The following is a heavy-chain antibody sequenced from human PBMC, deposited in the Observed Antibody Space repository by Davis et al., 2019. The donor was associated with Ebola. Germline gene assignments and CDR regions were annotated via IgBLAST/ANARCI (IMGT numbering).Heavy chain of an antibody. CDR1: GFTFSNYA. J-gene: IGHJ4*02. V-gene: IGHV3-23*01. D-gene: IGHD3-10*01. Sequence: GESLKISCAASGFTFSNYAMSWVRQAPGKGLEWVSAVSGSGGSTYYADSVKGRFTISRDSSKNTLYLQMNSLRAEDTAVYYCAKASLRGSDYWGQGTLVTVSS. CDR2: VSGSGGST. CDR3: AKASLRGSDY.